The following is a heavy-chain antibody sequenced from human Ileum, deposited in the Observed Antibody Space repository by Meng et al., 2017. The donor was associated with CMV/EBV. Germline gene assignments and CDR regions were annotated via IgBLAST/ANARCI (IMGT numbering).Heavy chain of an antibody. D-gene: IGHD3-16*01. CDR3: FSGHYDGA. CDR1: GLTFSHRW. V-gene: IGHV3-7*01. CDR2: IKEDGSEK. Sequence: SLRLSCADSGLTFSHRWMNWVRQAPGKGLEWVANIKEDGSEKYYVDSVKGRFTISRDNAKNLLYLQMNSLRVEDTAMYYCFSGHYDGAWGHGTLVTVSS. J-gene: IGHJ5*01.